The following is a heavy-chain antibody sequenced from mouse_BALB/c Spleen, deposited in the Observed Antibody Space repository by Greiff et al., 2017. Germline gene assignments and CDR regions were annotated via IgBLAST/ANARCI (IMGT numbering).Heavy chain of an antibody. Sequence: VKLQESGPGLVAPSQSLSITCTVSGFSLTSYGVHWVRQPPGKGLEWLGVIWAGGSTNYNSALMSRLSISKDNSKSQVFLKMNSLQTDDTAMYYCARDPYGNYVTYYAMDYWGQGTSVTVSS. J-gene: IGHJ4*01. V-gene: IGHV2-9*02. CDR2: IWAGGST. CDR3: ARDPYGNYVTYYAMDY. CDR1: GFSLTSYG. D-gene: IGHD2-10*02.